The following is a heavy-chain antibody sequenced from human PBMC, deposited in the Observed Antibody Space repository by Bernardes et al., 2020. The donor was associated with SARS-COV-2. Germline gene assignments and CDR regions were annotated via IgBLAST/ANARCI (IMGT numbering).Heavy chain of an antibody. CDR3: AHRRSSGWWGDWFDP. Sequence: SVKVSCKASGGTFSSYAISWVRQAPGQGLEWMGRIIPIFGTANYAQKFQGRVTITADESTSTAYMELSSLRSEDTAVYYCAHRRSSGWWGDWFDPWGQGTLVTVSS. J-gene: IGHJ5*02. D-gene: IGHD6-19*01. CDR1: GGTFSSYA. V-gene: IGHV1-69*13. CDR2: IIPIFGTA.